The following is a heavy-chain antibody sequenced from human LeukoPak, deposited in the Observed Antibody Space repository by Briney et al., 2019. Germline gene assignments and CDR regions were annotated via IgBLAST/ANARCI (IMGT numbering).Heavy chain of an antibody. Sequence: GRSLRLSCAASGFTFSSYGMHWVRQAPGKGLEWVAVISYDGSNKYYADSVKGRFTISRDNSKNTLYLQMNSLRAADTAVYYCAKGFPTVDYWGQGTLVTVSS. D-gene: IGHD4-17*01. V-gene: IGHV3-30*18. CDR3: AKGFPTVDY. CDR2: ISYDGSNK. CDR1: GFTFSSYG. J-gene: IGHJ4*02.